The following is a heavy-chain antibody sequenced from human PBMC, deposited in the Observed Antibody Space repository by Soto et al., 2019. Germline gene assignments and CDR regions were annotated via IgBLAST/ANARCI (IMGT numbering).Heavy chain of an antibody. CDR2: IIPIFGTA. Sequence: SVKVSCKASGGTFSSYAISWVRQAPGQGLEWMGGIIPIFGTANYAQKFQGRVTITADESTSTAYMELSSLRSEDAAVYYCARDEITMVRGAVGDDAFDIWGQGTMVTVSS. CDR1: GGTFSSYA. CDR3: ARDEITMVRGAVGDDAFDI. J-gene: IGHJ3*02. V-gene: IGHV1-69*13. D-gene: IGHD3-10*01.